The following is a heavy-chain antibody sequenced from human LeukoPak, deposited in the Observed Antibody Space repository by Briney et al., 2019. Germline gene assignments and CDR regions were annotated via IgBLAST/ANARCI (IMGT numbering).Heavy chain of an antibody. CDR1: GYTFTSYD. D-gene: IGHD4-17*01. CDR2: MNPNSGNT. V-gene: IGHV1-8*03. CDR3: ASSSYGDLPFDY. J-gene: IGHJ4*02. Sequence: GASVKVSCKASGYTFTSYDINWVRQATGQGLELMGWMNPNSGNTGYAQKFQGRVTITRKTSISTAYMELSSLRSEDTAVYYCASSSYGDLPFDYWGQGTLVTVSS.